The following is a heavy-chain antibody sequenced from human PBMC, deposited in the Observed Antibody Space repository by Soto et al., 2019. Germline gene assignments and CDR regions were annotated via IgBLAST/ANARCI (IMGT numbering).Heavy chain of an antibody. CDR3: AKVELQLASFHN. CDR1: GFTFSSYG. V-gene: IGHV3-30*18. CDR2: ISYDGSNN. D-gene: IGHD6-13*01. Sequence: QVQLVESGGGVVQPGRSLRLSCAASGFTFSSYGMHWVRQAPGKGLEWVAVISYDGSNNYYADSVKGRFTISRDMSMNTLELRKTALNAEVTGVYYCAKVELQLASFHNWGQGTLVAVS. J-gene: IGHJ4*02.